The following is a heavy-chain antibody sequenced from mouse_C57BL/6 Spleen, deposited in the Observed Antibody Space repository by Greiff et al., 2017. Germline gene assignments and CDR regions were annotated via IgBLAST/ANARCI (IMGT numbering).Heavy chain of an antibody. J-gene: IGHJ2*01. CDR1: GYTFTDYE. CDR2: IDPETGGT. CDR3: TRRTRVAFDY. V-gene: IGHV1-15*01. D-gene: IGHD1-1*01. Sequence: QVQLQQSGAELVRPGASVTLSCNASGYTFTDYEMHWVKQTPVHGLEWIGAIDPETGGTAYNQKFKGKAILTADKSSSTAYMELRSLTSEDSDDSYCTRRTRVAFDYWGQGTTLTVSS.